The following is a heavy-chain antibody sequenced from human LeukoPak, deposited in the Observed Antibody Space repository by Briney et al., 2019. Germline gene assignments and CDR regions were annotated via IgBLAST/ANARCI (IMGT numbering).Heavy chain of an antibody. V-gene: IGHV1-2*06. CDR2: INPNSGGT. D-gene: IGHD6-13*01. CDR1: GYTFTGYY. J-gene: IGHJ4*02. Sequence: GASVKVSCKASGYTFTGYYMHWVRQAPGQGLEWMGRINPNSGGTNYAQKFQGRVTMTRDTSISTAYMELSRLRSDDTAVYYCARPGTSWYTTYYFDSWGQGTLVTVSS. CDR3: ARPGTSWYTTYYFDS.